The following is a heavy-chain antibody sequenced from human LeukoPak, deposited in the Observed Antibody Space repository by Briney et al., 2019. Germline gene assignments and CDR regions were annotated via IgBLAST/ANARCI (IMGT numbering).Heavy chain of an antibody. CDR2: INHSGST. CDR3: ARLRRDYYGSGSYYNAFDY. D-gene: IGHD3-10*01. Sequence: SETLSLTCAVYGGSFSGYYWSWIRQPPGKGLEWIGEINHSGSTNYNPSLKSRVTISVDTSKNQFSLKLSSVTAADTAVYYCARLRRDYYGSGSYYNAFDYWGQGTLVTVSS. J-gene: IGHJ4*02. V-gene: IGHV4-34*01. CDR1: GGSFSGYY.